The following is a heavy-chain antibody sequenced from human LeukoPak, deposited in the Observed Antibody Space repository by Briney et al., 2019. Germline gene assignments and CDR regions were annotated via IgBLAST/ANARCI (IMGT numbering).Heavy chain of an antibody. J-gene: IGHJ4*02. D-gene: IGHD5-24*01. Sequence: PGGSLRLSCAASGFRFSDYSMNWVRQAPGKGLEWISYIGISSGNTNYADSVKGRFTISGDKAKNSLYLQTNSLRVEDTAVYYCARDYKYAFDNWGQGTLVTVSS. CDR3: ARDYKYAFDN. CDR2: IGISSGNT. CDR1: GFRFSDYS. V-gene: IGHV3-48*01.